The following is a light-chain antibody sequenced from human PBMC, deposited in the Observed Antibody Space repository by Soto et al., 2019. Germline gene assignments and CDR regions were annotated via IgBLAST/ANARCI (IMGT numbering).Light chain of an antibody. CDR3: QQYYSYPRT. CDR1: QGISSY. J-gene: IGKJ1*01. V-gene: IGKV1-8*01. CDR2: AAS. Sequence: ILMTQSPSSFSASTGDRVTITCRASQGISSYLAWYQQKPGKAPKLLIYAASTLQSGVPSRFSGSGSGTDFTLTISCLQSEDFATYYCQQYYSYPRTFGQGTKVDIK.